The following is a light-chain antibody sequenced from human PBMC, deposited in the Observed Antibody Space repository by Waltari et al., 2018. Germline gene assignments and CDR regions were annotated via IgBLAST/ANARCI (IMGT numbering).Light chain of an antibody. Sequence: QSVLTQPPSASGTPGQRVTISCSGSFSSIGSNAVNWYQQLPGTAPKLLIYTNSQRPSVVPDRFSGSKYGTSASLVISGLQSEDEADYYCAAWDDSLNGWVFGGGTKLTVL. V-gene: IGLV1-44*01. CDR1: FSSIGSNA. J-gene: IGLJ3*02. CDR2: TNS. CDR3: AAWDDSLNGWV.